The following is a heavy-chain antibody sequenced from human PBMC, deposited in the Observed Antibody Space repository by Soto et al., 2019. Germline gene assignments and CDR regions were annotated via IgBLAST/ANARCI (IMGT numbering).Heavy chain of an antibody. Sequence: GASVKVSCKAGGYTFSDYYIQWVRQAPGQGLEWMGWMNAGNGDTRYSQNFQGRVTFTRDTSANTAYMEMRSLTSEDMAVYFCARVGILYSSLVYCTSTTCYPFEYWAQGTLVTVSS. CDR1: GYTFSDYY. V-gene: IGHV1-3*01. CDR2: MNAGNGDT. J-gene: IGHJ4*02. D-gene: IGHD2-2*01. CDR3: ARVGILYSSLVYCTSTTCYPFEY.